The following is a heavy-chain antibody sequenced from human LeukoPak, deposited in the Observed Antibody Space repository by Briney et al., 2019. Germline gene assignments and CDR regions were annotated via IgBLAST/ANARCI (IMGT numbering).Heavy chain of an antibody. J-gene: IGHJ4*02. CDR1: GFTSRYYA. D-gene: IGHD5-18*01. V-gene: IGHV3-30*03. Sequence: GGPLRLSCAASGFTSRYYAMHWVRQAPGRGLEWVAVISYDGRDQKYADSVSGRFIISRDDSNKTLYLQLNSLRPDDTAIYYCARESGYSYNRGYLDSWGQGTLVTVSS. CDR2: ISYDGRDQ. CDR3: ARESGYSYNRGYLDS.